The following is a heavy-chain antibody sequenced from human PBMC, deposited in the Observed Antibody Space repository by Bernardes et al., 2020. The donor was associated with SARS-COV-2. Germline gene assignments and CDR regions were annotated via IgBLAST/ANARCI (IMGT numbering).Heavy chain of an antibody. V-gene: IGHV3-23*01. CDR2: ISGSVGTT. CDR1: GFTFSSYA. CDR3: AKCLAGSSPHRTGATTYFDY. Sequence: GGSLRLSCAASGFTFSSYAMRWVRQAPGKGLEWVSIISGSVGTTFYADSVKGRFTISRDNSKNTLYLQMNSRRAEDTAIYYCAKCLAGSSPHRTGATTYFDYWGQGTLVTVSS. J-gene: IGHJ4*02. D-gene: IGHD1-26*01.